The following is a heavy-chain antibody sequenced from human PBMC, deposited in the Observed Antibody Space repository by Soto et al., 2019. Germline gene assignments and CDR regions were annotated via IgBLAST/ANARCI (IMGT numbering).Heavy chain of an antibody. CDR1: QFPFNIYA. CDR3: ANLPRTRIDY. D-gene: IGHD1-1*01. Sequence: EVQLLESGGGLVQPGGSLRLSCATSQFPFNIYAMSWVRQAPGKGLEWVSTISGSGDTTYYADSVQGRFIISRDNSKNTLYLLMNRLRAEDTAIYYCANLPRTRIDYWGQGTLVTVSS. J-gene: IGHJ4*02. V-gene: IGHV3-23*01. CDR2: ISGSGDTT.